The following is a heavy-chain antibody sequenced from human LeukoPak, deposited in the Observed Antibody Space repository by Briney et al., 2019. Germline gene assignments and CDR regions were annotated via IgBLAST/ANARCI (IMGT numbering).Heavy chain of an antibody. CDR3: ARNSGWYGGSKNAFDI. CDR1: GFTFSSYG. CDR2: IWYDGSNK. D-gene: IGHD6-19*01. Sequence: GGSLRLSCAASGFTFSSYGMPWVRQAPGKGLEWVAVIWYDGSNKYYADSVKGRFTISRDNSKNTLYLQMNSLRAEDTAVYYCARNSGWYGGSKNAFDIWGQGTMVTVSS. V-gene: IGHV3-33*01. J-gene: IGHJ3*02.